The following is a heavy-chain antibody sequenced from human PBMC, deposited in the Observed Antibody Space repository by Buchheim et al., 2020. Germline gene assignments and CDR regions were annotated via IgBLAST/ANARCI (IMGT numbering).Heavy chain of an antibody. Sequence: QVQLVQSGAEVKKPGSSVKVSCKASGGTFSSYAISWVRQAPGQGLEWMGRIIPILGIANYAQKFQGRVTITADKSTSQDYMELSSLRSEDTAVYYCARRYCSGGSCATARGMDVWGQGTT. CDR2: IIPILGIA. CDR3: ARRYCSGGSCATARGMDV. D-gene: IGHD2-15*01. J-gene: IGHJ6*02. CDR1: GGTFSSYA. V-gene: IGHV1-69*04.